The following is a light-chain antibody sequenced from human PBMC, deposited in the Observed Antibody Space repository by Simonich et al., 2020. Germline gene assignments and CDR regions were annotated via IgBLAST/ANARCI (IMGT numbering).Light chain of an antibody. CDR2: DVS. J-gene: IGLJ3*02. Sequence: QSALTQPRSVSGSPGQSVTISCTGTSSDVGGYNYVSWSQPHPGNAPKLMIYDVSKRPAGVPDRCSGSKSGNTASLTISGLQAEDEADYYCCSYAGSYTFVFGGGTKLTVL. CDR1: SSDVGGYNY. CDR3: CSYAGSYTFV. V-gene: IGLV2-11*01.